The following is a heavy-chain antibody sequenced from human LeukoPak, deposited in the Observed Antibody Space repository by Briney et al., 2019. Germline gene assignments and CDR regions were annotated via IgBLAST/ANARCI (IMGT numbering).Heavy chain of an antibody. CDR3: ARGRYCTNGVCYMNDY. V-gene: IGHV4-39*01. CDR2: VSQSGNT. Sequence: SETLSLTCTLSGDSISSSDHYWVWIRQSPGKGLEWIGSVSQSGNTYYKSSLKSRVTVSIDTSKNEFSLILTSVTAADTAVYYCARGRYCTNGVCYMNDYWGQGTLVTVSS. CDR1: GDSISSSDHY. J-gene: IGHJ4*02. D-gene: IGHD2-8*01.